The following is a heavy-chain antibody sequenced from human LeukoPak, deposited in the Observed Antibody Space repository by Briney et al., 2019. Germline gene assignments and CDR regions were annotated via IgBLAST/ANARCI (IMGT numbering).Heavy chain of an antibody. D-gene: IGHD3-16*01. CDR3: ANDYDSTDFYEGY. CDR1: GFILSNYA. V-gene: IGHV3-23*01. Sequence: GALRLSCAASGFILSNYAMSWVRQAPGKGLEWVSLISRNGRNIHYADSVKGRFTISRDTSKNTLFLEMNSLSVEDTALYYCANDYDSTDFYEGYWGQGTLVTVSS. J-gene: IGHJ4*02. CDR2: ISRNGRNI.